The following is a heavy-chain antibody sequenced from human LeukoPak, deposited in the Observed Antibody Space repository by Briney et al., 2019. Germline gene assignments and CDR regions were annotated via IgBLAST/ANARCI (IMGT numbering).Heavy chain of an antibody. V-gene: IGHV1-8*02. CDR1: GYTFTSYD. J-gene: IGHJ6*03. D-gene: IGHD3-22*01. Sequence: ASVKVSCKASGYTFTSYDINWVRQATGQGLEWMGWMNPNSGNTGYAQKFQGRVTMTRNTSISTAYMELSSLRSEDTAVYYCARVSNYYDSSGYYYGRGLYYYYYMDVWGKGTTVTISS. CDR3: ARVSNYYDSSGYYYGRGLYYYYYMDV. CDR2: MNPNSGNT.